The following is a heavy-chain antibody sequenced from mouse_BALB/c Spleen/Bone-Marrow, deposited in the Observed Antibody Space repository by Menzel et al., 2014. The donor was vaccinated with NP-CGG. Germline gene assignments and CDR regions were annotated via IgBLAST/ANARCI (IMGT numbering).Heavy chain of an antibody. J-gene: IGHJ2*01. CDR1: GYALSIYW. CDR3: ARGGISIDY. CDR2: IYPGDDDT. V-gene: IGHV1-80*01. Sequence: QVQLKESGAELVRPGSSVKISCKASGYALSIYWMNWVKQRPGQGLEWIGQIYPGDDDTDYNGKFKGKATLTADRSSSTAYMQLNSLTSEDSAVYFCARGGISIDYWGQGTTLTVSS.